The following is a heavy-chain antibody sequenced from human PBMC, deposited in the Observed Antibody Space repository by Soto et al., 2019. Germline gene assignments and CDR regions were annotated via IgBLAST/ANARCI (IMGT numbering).Heavy chain of an antibody. CDR2: IYWDDDK. D-gene: IGHD3-22*01. V-gene: IGHV2-5*02. CDR3: AHRLKDYYDSSGYSSYWYFDL. Sequence: QITLKESGPTLVKPTQTLTLTCTFSGFSLSTSGVGVGWIRQPPGKALEWLALIYWDDDKRYSPSLKSRLTITKDTSKNQVVLTMTNMDPVDTATYYCAHRLKDYYDSSGYSSYWYFDLWGRGTLVTVSS. CDR1: GFSLSTSGVG. J-gene: IGHJ2*01.